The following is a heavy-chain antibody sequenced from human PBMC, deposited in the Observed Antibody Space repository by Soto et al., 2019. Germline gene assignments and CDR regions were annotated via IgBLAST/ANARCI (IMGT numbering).Heavy chain of an antibody. J-gene: IGHJ5*02. V-gene: IGHV4-31*03. CDR1: GGSISGGGYY. CDR3: ARGVDTAMDHYNWFDP. Sequence: SETQSLTSTVSGGSISGGGYYWSWIRQHPGKGLEWIGYIYYSGSTYYNPSLKSRVTISVDTSKNQFSLKLSSVTAADTAVYYCARGVDTAMDHYNWFDPWGQGTLVTSPQ. D-gene: IGHD5-18*01. CDR2: IYYSGST.